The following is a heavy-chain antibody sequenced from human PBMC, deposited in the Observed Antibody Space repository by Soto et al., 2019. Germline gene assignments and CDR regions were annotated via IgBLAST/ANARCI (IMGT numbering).Heavy chain of an antibody. CDR1: GGSIRTSGYS. CDR3: AGHRYCSCATCYHLDNWFVP. J-gene: IGHJ5*02. CDR2: ISYSGNT. D-gene: IGHD2-15*01. Sequence: QLQLQESGPGLVKPSETLSLTCTVSGGSIRTSGYSWGWLRRPPEKGLEWIATISYSGNTYYNPSLKSRVTMAVDAVKNQLSLKLTSVTASDTSLYDCAGHRYCSCATCYHLDNWFVPWGQGTLVIVSS. V-gene: IGHV4-39*01.